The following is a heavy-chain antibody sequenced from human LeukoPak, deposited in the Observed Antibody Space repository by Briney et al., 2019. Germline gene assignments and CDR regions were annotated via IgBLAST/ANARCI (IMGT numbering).Heavy chain of an antibody. CDR1: GFTFSSYS. V-gene: IGHV3-21*01. J-gene: IGHJ4*02. D-gene: IGHD2-2*01. Sequence: GGSLRLSCAASGFTFSSYSMNWVRQAPGKGLEWVSSISSSSYLYYADSVKGRFTISRDNAKNSLYLQMNSLRAEDTAVYYCASGEGGIVVVPAANDYWGQGTLVTVSS. CDR2: ISSSSYL. CDR3: ASGEGGIVVVPAANDY.